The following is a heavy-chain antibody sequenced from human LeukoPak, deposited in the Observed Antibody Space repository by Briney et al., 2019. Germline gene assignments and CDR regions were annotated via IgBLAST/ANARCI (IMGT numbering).Heavy chain of an antibody. CDR3: ARVQVSQSYDFWSGISNWFDP. CDR2: IYYSGST. V-gene: IGHV4-31*03. D-gene: IGHD3-3*01. J-gene: IGHJ5*02. Sequence: SETLSLTCTVSGGSIGSGGYYWSWIRQHPGKGLEWIGYIYYSGSTYYNPSLKSRVTISVDTSKNQFSLKLSSVTAADTAVYYCARVQVSQSYDFWSGISNWFDPWGQGTLVTVSS. CDR1: GGSIGSGGYY.